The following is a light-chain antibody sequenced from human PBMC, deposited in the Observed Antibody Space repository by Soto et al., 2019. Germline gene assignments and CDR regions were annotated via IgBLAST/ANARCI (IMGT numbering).Light chain of an antibody. CDR3: SSYASSTTPYV. Sequence: QSVLTHPASVSGSPGQSITISCTGTSSDVGGYNLVSWYQQHPGKAPKLMIYEGSKRPSGVSNRFSGSKSGNTASLTISGLQAEDEADYYCSSYASSTTPYVFGTGTKVTVL. CDR1: SSDVGGYNL. CDR2: EGS. J-gene: IGLJ1*01. V-gene: IGLV2-14*02.